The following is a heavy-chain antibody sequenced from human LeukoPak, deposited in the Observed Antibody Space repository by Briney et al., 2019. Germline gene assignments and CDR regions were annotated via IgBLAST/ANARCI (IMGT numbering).Heavy chain of an antibody. CDR3: ARDQEGFDY. Sequence: ASVKVSCKASGYTFTSNYIHWVRQAPGQGLEWMGMIYPRDGSTSYAQKFQGRVTVTRDTSTSTVHMELSGLRSEDTAVYYCARDQEGFDYWGQGTLVTFSS. J-gene: IGHJ4*02. CDR2: IYPRDGST. V-gene: IGHV1-46*01. CDR1: GYTFTSNY.